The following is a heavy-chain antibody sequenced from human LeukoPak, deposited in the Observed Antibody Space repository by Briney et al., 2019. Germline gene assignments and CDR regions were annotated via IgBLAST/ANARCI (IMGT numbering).Heavy chain of an antibody. CDR1: GFTCDDYA. V-gene: IGHV3-43*02. CDR2: IRGDGGST. CDR3: AKDLYTDTAMVIPLYY. J-gene: IGHJ4*02. D-gene: IGHD5-18*01. Sequence: GGPLRLSCAASGFTCDDYAMHWVRQAPGKGLEGVSLIRGDGGSTYYADSVKGRFTISRDNSKNSLYLQMNRLRTEDTALYYCAKDLYTDTAMVIPLYYWGQGTLVTVSS.